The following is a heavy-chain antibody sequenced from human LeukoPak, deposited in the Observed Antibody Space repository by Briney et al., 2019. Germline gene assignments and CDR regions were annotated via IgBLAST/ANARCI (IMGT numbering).Heavy chain of an antibody. Sequence: SETLSLTCSVSGDSIFNSNSYWSWMRQPAGKGLEWIGHIFSRGNTNYNPSLKSRVTISVDMSKNQFSLILSSVTAADTAVYYCARVESTVPILNDYWGQGTLVTVSS. CDR3: ARVESTVPILNDY. V-gene: IGHV4-61*09. CDR1: GDSIFNSNSY. J-gene: IGHJ4*02. CDR2: IFSRGNT. D-gene: IGHD4-17*01.